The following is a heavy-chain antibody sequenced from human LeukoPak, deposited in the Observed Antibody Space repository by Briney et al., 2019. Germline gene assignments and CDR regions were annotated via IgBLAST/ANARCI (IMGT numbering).Heavy chain of an antibody. V-gene: IGHV4-59*01. CDR1: GDSISSYY. Sequence: PSEALSLTCTVSGDSISSYYWNWIRQPPGKGLEWIGYIYYSGRTDYNPSLKSRVSISVDTSKHQFSMKLKSVTAADTAVYFCARGDILTGYSYWGQGTLVTVS. CDR3: ARGDILTGYSY. J-gene: IGHJ4*02. D-gene: IGHD3-9*01. CDR2: IYYSGRT.